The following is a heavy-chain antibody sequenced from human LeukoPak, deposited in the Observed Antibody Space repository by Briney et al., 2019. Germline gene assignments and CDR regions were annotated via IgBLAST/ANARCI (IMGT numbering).Heavy chain of an antibody. CDR2: IYDSGST. CDR3: AREGGVLFYGDSTYYFDY. J-gene: IGHJ4*02. V-gene: IGHV4-59*01. D-gene: IGHD4-17*01. CDR1: GGSINSSY. Sequence: SETLSLTCTVSGGSINSSYWTWIRQPPGKGLEWIGNIYDSGSTNYSPSLKSRVTISVDTSKNQFSLKLSSVTAADTAVYYCAREGGVLFYGDSTYYFDYWGQGTLVTVSS.